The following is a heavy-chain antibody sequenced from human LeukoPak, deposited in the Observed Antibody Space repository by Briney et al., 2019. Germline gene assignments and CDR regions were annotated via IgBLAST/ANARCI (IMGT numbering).Heavy chain of an antibody. J-gene: IGHJ6*02. D-gene: IGHD4-11*01. CDR1: GFTFSSYA. CDR2: ISYDGSNK. Sequence: PGGSLRLSCAASGFTFSSYAMHWVRQAPGKGLEWVAVISYDGSNKYYADSVKGRFTISRDNSKNTLYLQMNSLRAEDTAVYYCAKDSEDYSNYHFFPYGMDVWGQGTTVTVSS. CDR3: AKDSEDYSNYHFFPYGMDV. V-gene: IGHV3-30-3*01.